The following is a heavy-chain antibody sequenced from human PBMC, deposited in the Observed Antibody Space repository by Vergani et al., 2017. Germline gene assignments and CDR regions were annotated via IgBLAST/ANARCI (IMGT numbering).Heavy chain of an antibody. CDR2: IRSKANSYAT. CDR3: ARGDYYDSSGYYDY. V-gene: IGHV3-73*02. D-gene: IGHD3-22*01. CDR1: GFTFSGSA. Sequence: EVQLVESGGGLVQPGGSLKLSCAASGFTFSGSAMHWVRQASGKGLEWVGRIRSKANSYATAYAASVKGRFTISRDDSKNTAYLQMNSLKTEDTAVYYCARGDYYDSSGYYDYWGQGTLVTVSS. J-gene: IGHJ4*02.